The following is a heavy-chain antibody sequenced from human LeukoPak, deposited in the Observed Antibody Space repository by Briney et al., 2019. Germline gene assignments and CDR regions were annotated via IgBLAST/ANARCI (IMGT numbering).Heavy chain of an antibody. CDR1: GDSVSSNSAA. V-gene: IGHV6-1*01. Sequence: SQTLSLTCAISGDSVSSNSAAWNWVRQSPSRGLEWLGRTYYRSKLYNDYALSVNTRITLTPDTSNNQFSLQLNSVTPEDTADYYCARDQMGFDPWGQGILVTVSS. CDR3: ARDQMGFDP. D-gene: IGHD5-24*01. CDR2: TYYRSKLYN. J-gene: IGHJ5*02.